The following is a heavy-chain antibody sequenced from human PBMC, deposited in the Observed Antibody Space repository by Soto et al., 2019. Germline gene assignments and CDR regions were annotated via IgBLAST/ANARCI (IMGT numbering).Heavy chain of an antibody. Sequence: SQTLSLTFAISGDSVSRNSSTWSCISQSPSRGLEWLGRTYYRSRLYNDYAPSVKSRITINPDTSKNHFFLQLSSVTPEDTAVYYCARERGFLSEAFDIWGRGTVVTVSS. V-gene: IGHV6-1*01. D-gene: IGHD3-10*01. J-gene: IGHJ3*02. CDR2: TYYRSRLYN. CDR3: ARERGFLSEAFDI. CDR1: GDSVSRNSST.